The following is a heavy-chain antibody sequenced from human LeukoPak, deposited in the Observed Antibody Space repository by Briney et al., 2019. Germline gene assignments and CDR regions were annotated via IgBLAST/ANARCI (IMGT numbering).Heavy chain of an antibody. Sequence: GGSLRLSCAASGFTFSSYAMSWVRQAPGKGLEWVSTITGSGDSADYADSVKGRFTNSRDNSRNTLYLQMNSLRAEDTAVYYCAKDREGRGYNYGSYFDYWGQGSLVTVSS. CDR3: AKDREGRGYNYGSYFDY. V-gene: IGHV3-23*01. D-gene: IGHD5-18*01. CDR2: ITGSGDSA. J-gene: IGHJ4*02. CDR1: GFTFSSYA.